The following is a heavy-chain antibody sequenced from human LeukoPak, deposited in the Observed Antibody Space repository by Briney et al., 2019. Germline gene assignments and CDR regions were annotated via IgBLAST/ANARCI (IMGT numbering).Heavy chain of an antibody. CDR3: ASSVGDYSNSYFDY. CDR1: GFTVSSNY. CDR2: IYSGGST. D-gene: IGHD4-11*01. J-gene: IGHJ4*02. V-gene: IGHV3-53*01. Sequence: PEGSLRLSCAASGFTVSSNYMSWVRQAPGKGLEGVSVIYSGGSTYYADSVKGRFTISRDNSKNTLYLQMNSLRAEDTAVYYCASSVGDYSNSYFDYWGQGTLVTVSS.